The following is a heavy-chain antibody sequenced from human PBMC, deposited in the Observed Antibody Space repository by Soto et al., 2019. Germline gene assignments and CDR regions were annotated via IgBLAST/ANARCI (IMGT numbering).Heavy chain of an antibody. D-gene: IGHD2-8*01. V-gene: IGHV3-30*18. CDR2: ISYDGSNK. J-gene: IGHJ3*02. Sequence: QVQLVESGGGVVQPGRSLRLSCAASGFTFSNYAMHWVRQAPGKGLEWVAFISYDGSNKYYADSVKGRFTISRDNSKTTLYLQMNSLRAEDTAVYYCAKFMLVVTDAFHIWGRGTMVTVSS. CDR3: AKFMLVVTDAFHI. CDR1: GFTFSNYA.